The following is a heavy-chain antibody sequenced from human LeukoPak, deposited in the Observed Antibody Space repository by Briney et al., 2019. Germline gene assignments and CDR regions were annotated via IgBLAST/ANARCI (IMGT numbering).Heavy chain of an antibody. CDR1: GYTFTSYG. Sequence: ASVKVSCKASGYTFTSYGISWVRQAPGQGLEWMGWISAYNGNTNYAQKLQGRVTMTTDTSASTAYMELRSLRSDDTAVYYCPRVSDIVVVPAAITKNWFDPWGQGTLVTVSS. CDR2: ISAYNGNT. J-gene: IGHJ5*02. V-gene: IGHV1-18*01. D-gene: IGHD2-2*01. CDR3: PRVSDIVVVPAAITKNWFDP.